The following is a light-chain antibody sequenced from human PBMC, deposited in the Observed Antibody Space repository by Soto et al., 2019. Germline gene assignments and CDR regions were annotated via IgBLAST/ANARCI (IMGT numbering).Light chain of an antibody. CDR2: GAS. Sequence: EVVMTQSPATLSVSPGDTATLSCRASQGVSSNLAWYQQKSGQAPRLLIYGASTRATGVPARCSGSGSGTEFTLTISRLQSEDFAVYYCQQYYNWRPRFGQGTKVEIK. CDR1: QGVSSN. V-gene: IGKV3-15*01. CDR3: QQYYNWRPR. J-gene: IGKJ1*01.